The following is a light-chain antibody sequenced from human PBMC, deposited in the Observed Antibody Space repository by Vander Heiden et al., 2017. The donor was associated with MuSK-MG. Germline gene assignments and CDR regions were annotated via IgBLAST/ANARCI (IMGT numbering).Light chain of an antibody. CDR1: QSVLYSSNNKNY. Sequence: DIVMTQSPDSLAVSLGERATINCKSSQSVLYSSNNKNYLAWYQQKPGQPPKLLIYWAPTRESGVPDRFSGSGSGTDFTLTISSLQAEDVAVYYCQQDYSTPPRFGQGTKVEIK. CDR2: WAP. CDR3: QQDYSTPPR. J-gene: IGKJ1*01. V-gene: IGKV4-1*01.